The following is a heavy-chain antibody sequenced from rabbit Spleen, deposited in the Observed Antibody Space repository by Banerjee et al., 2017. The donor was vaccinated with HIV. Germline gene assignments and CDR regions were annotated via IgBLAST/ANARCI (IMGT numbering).Heavy chain of an antibody. CDR3: VRDQAGDGDYGPYYLNL. D-gene: IGHD2-1*01. J-gene: IGHJ4*01. Sequence: QEQLVESGGGLVQPEGSLTLTCKASGFSFSNKVVMCWVRQAPGKGLEWIACINGVTGKALYASWARGRFTLSKSSSTTVTLQMTSLTAADTATYFCVRDQAGDGDYGPYYLNLWGPGTLVTVS. V-gene: IGHV1S45*01. CDR2: INGVTGKA. CDR1: GFSFSNKVV.